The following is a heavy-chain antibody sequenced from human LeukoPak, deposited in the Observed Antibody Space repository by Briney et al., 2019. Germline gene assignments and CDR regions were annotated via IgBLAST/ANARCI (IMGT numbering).Heavy chain of an antibody. V-gene: IGHV4-59*01. Sequence: PSETLSLTCTVSGGSISSYYWSWIRQPPGKGLEWIGYIYYTGSTNYDPSLKSRVTISVDTSKNQFSLQLSSVTAADTAVYYCARVGFGNTPHPIDYWGQGTLVTVSS. CDR2: IYYTGST. CDR3: ARVGFGNTPHPIDY. CDR1: GGSISSYY. D-gene: IGHD4-23*01. J-gene: IGHJ4*02.